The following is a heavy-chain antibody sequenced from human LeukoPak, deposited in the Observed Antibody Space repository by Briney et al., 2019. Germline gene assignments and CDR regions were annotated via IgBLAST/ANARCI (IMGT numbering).Heavy chain of an antibody. Sequence: SETLSLTCAVSGGSISSSNWWSWVRQPPGKGLEWIGEIYHSGSTNYNPSLKSRVTISVDKSKNQFSLKLSSVTAADTAVYYCARDYYDSGGYFQHWGQGTLVTVSS. CDR3: ARDYYDSGGYFQH. J-gene: IGHJ1*01. CDR1: GGSISSSNW. CDR2: IYHSGST. V-gene: IGHV4-4*02. D-gene: IGHD3-22*01.